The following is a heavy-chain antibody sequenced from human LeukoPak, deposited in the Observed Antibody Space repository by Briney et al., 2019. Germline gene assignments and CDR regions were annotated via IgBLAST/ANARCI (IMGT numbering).Heavy chain of an antibody. CDR2: IWYDGSKK. CDR3: ARDVGNYDLGTSYFDY. V-gene: IGHV3-33*01. CDR1: GYTFSSHG. Sequence: PGRSLRLSCAASGYTFSSHGMFWVRQAPGKGLEWVALIWYDGSKKYYADSVKGRFTISRDQSKNTLYLQMNSLTAEDTAVYYCARDVGNYDLGTSYFDYWGQGTLVTVSP. J-gene: IGHJ4*02. D-gene: IGHD3-10*01.